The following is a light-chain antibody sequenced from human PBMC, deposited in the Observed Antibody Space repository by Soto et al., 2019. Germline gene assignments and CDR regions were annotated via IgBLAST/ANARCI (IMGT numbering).Light chain of an antibody. CDR2: TDN. V-gene: IGLV1-44*01. J-gene: IGLJ2*01. CDR3: AAWDDGLRAVV. Sequence: QSVLTQPPSMSGTPGQRVTISCSGTTSDVGSNTVNWYQQLPGAAPKLLIYTDNQRPSRGPDRFSGCKSGTSASLAISGLLSEDEAEYYCAAWDDGLRAVVFGGGTKLTVL. CDR1: TSDVGSNT.